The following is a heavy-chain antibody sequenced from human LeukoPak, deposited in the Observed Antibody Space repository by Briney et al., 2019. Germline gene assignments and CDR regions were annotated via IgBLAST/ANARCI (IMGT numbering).Heavy chain of an antibody. CDR3: ARVAYCAGDCHHMDS. D-gene: IGHD2-21*02. Sequence: GGSLRLSCAGSGFTFRDYWMSWLRQAPGKGPEWVAHIKPDGSEKYYVDSVKGRFIISRDDARNSLSLQMNSLRAEDTAVYYCARVAYCAGDCHHMDSWGQGTLVTVSS. V-gene: IGHV3-7*04. CDR1: GFTFRDYW. J-gene: IGHJ4*02. CDR2: IKPDGSEK.